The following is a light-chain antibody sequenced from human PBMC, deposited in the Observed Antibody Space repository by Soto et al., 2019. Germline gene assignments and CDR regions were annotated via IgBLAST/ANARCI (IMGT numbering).Light chain of an antibody. CDR2: LGS. CDR1: QSLLHSNGYNY. CDR3: MQALQTPPT. Sequence: DIVMTQSPLSLPVTPGEPASISCRSSQSLLHSNGYNYLDWYLQKPGQSPQLLIYLGSNRASGVPGRFSVSGSGTDFTLKISRVEAVAVGVYYCMQALQTPPTFGQGTKVEIK. J-gene: IGKJ2*01. V-gene: IGKV2-28*01.